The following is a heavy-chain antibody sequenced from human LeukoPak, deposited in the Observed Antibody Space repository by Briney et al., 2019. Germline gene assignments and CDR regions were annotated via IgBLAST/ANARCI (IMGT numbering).Heavy chain of an antibody. J-gene: IGHJ6*02. V-gene: IGHV3-30-3*01. Sequence: PGGSLRLSCAASGFTFSSYAMHWVRQAPGKGLEWVAVISYDGSNKYYADSVKGRFTISRDNSKNTLYLQMSSLRAEDTAVYYCARDRGFDGGTYYDFWSGYNRYYYYGMDVWGQGTTVTVSS. CDR1: GFTFSSYA. CDR2: ISYDGSNK. CDR3: ARDRGFDGGTYYDFWSGYNRYYYYGMDV. D-gene: IGHD3-3*01.